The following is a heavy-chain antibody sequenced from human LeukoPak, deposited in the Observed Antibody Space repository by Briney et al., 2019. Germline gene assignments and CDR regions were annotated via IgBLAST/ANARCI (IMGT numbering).Heavy chain of an antibody. J-gene: IGHJ5*02. CDR2: IYPGDSDT. D-gene: IGHD2-15*01. CDR1: GYSFTSYW. V-gene: IGHV5-51*01. CDR3: ARTYCSGGSCYSVIGNWFDP. Sequence: HGESLKISCKGSGYSFTSYWIGWVRQMPGKGLEWMGIIYPGDSDTRYSPSFQGQVTISADKSISTAYLQWSSLKASDTAMYYCARTYCSGGSCYSVIGNWFDPWGQGTLVTVSS.